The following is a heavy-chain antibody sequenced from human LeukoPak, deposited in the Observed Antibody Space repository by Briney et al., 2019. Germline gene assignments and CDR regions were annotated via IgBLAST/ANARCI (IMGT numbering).Heavy chain of an antibody. CDR1: GGTFSSYT. CDR2: ISPILGIA. Sequence: SVNVSCKASGGTFSSYTNRWVRQAPGQRLEWMGGISPILGIANYAQKFQGRVTITADKSTSAAYMELSSLRSEDTAVYYCASEVAAAGIYYYYYYGMDVWCQGATVTVSS. D-gene: IGHD6-13*01. CDR3: ASEVAAAGIYYYYYYGMDV. J-gene: IGHJ6*02. V-gene: IGHV1-69*02.